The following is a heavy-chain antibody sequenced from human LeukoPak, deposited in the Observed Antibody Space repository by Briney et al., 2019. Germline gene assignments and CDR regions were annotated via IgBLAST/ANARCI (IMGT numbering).Heavy chain of an antibody. V-gene: IGHV4-59*12. CDR1: GGSISSYY. CDR3: ASHTPTYSNYTRNCWFDP. Sequence: SETLSLTCTVSGGSISSYYWSWIRQPPGKGLEWIGYIYYSGSTNYNPSLKSRVTISVDTSKNQFSLKLSSVTAADTAVYYCASHTPTYSNYTRNCWFDPWGQGTLVTVSS. CDR2: IYYSGST. J-gene: IGHJ5*02. D-gene: IGHD4-11*01.